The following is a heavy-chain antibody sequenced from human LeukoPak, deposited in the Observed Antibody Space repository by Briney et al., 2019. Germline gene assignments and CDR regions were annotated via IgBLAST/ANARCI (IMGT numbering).Heavy chain of an antibody. CDR1: GFTFSSHG. V-gene: IGHV3-30*02. J-gene: IGHJ4*02. CDR3: ARDYNNYHFDY. CDR2: IRYDGGHK. Sequence: PGGSLRLSCIASGFTFSSHGMHWVSQAPGKGLEWVAFIRYDGGHKYYADSVKGRVTISRDNSKNTVHLQMNSLRTEDTAVYYCARDYNNYHFDYWGQGTLVSVSS. D-gene: IGHD4-11*01.